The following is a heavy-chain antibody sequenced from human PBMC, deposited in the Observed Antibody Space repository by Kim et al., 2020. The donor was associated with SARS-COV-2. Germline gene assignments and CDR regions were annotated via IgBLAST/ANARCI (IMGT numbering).Heavy chain of an antibody. Sequence: GGSLRLSCAASGFTFSSYGMHWVRQAPGKGLEWVAVIWYDGSNKYYADSVKGRFTISRDNSKNTLYLQMNSLRAEDTAVYYCARDSRTVTVHGNLDYWGQGTLVTVSS. CDR2: IWYDGSNK. CDR3: ARDSRTVTVHGNLDY. CDR1: GFTFSSYG. V-gene: IGHV3-33*01. D-gene: IGHD1-7*01. J-gene: IGHJ4*02.